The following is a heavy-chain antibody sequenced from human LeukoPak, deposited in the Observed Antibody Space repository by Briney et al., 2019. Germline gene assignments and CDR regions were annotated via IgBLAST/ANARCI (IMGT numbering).Heavy chain of an antibody. J-gene: IGHJ3*02. D-gene: IGHD2/OR15-2a*01. CDR3: ARTLHDSPTNAFDI. Sequence: GGSLRLSCAASGFTVSRNYMSWVRQAPGKGLEWVSVIYSGGSTYYADSVKGRFTISRDNAKNSLYLQMNSLRAEDTAVYYCARTLHDSPTNAFDIWGQGTMVTVSS. CDR1: GFTVSRNY. CDR2: IYSGGST. V-gene: IGHV3-53*01.